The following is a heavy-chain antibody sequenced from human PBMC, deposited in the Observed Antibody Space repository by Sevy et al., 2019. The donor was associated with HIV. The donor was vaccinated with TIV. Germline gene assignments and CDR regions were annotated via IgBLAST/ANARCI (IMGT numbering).Heavy chain of an antibody. CDR1: GFTFSIYG. CDR3: AKDALVTSETSPRWNWFDS. J-gene: IGHJ5*01. D-gene: IGHD4-4*01. Sequence: GGSLRLSCAASGFTFSIYGMHWVRQAPGKGLEWVGVISHDESHIYYTDSVKGRFTISRDNSKNTVYLQMNSLRPEDTTVYYCAKDALVTSETSPRWNWFDSWGLGSLVTVSS. CDR2: ISHDESHI. V-gene: IGHV3-30*18.